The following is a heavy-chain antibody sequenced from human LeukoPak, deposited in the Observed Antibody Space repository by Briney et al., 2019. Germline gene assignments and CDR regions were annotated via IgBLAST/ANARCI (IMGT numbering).Heavy chain of an antibody. CDR1: GYTFTSYG. V-gene: IGHV1-18*01. J-gene: IGHJ6*03. CDR2: INIYRDST. D-gene: IGHD3-10*01. Sequence: ASVKLSCKASGYTFTSYGISCVRQAPGQGLECVGWINIYRDSTNYAQKLQGRVTMTTDTSTSTAYMELRSLRSDDTAVYYCAREGSGGSRPSYHFYMDVWGKGTTVTVSS. CDR3: AREGSGGSRPSYHFYMDV.